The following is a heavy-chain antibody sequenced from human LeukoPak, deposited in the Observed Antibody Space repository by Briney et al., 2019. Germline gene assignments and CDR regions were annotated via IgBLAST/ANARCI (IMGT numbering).Heavy chain of an antibody. V-gene: IGHV3-21*01. CDR2: ISSTGSDI. CDR3: ARGSSYSSSSPYYYYMDV. Sequence: GMSLRLSCAASGFTFSIYSINWVRQAPGKGLEWVSSISSTGSDIYYADSLKGRFTISRDNAKNSLYLQMNSLRAEDTAVYYCARGSSYSSSSPYYYYMDVWGKGTTVTVSS. CDR1: GFTFSIYS. J-gene: IGHJ6*03. D-gene: IGHD6-6*01.